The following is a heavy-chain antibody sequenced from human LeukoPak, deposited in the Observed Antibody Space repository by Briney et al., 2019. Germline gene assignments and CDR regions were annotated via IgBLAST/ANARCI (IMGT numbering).Heavy chain of an antibody. CDR1: GYIFTAYF. V-gene: IGHV1-2*02. J-gene: IGHJ4*02. Sequence: ASVKVSCKASGYIFTAYFIHWVRQAPGQGLEWMGSINTNNGGTNYIQKFKGRVTMTRDTSTSTAYMELTGLRSDDTAVYYCARSDYALVWGQGTLVTVSS. CDR3: ARSDYALV. CDR2: INTNNGGT. D-gene: IGHD1-26*01.